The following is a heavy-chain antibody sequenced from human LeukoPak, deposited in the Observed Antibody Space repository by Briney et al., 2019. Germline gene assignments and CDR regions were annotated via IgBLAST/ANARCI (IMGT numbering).Heavy chain of an antibody. CDR1: GFTFGSYA. D-gene: IGHD3-22*01. CDR2: ISYDGSNK. V-gene: IGHV3-30*04. J-gene: IGHJ3*02. Sequence: GGSLRLSCAASGFTFGSYAMHWVRQAPGKGLEWVAVISYDGSNKYYADSVKGRFTISRDDSRSIAYLQMNSLKTEDTAVYYCTRRYNYDSSGYYYVRDAFDIWGQGTMVTVSS. CDR3: TRRYNYDSSGYYYVRDAFDI.